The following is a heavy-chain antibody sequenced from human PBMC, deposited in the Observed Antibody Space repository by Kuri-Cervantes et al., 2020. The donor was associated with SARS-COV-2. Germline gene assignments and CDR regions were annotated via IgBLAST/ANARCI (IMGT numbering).Heavy chain of an antibody. Sequence: GESLKISCAASGFTFDGYGMSWVRQAPGKGLEWVSGINWNGGSTGYADSVKGRFTISRDNAKNSLYLQMNSLRAEDTAVYYCAKDMYYDSSGFYDAFDIWGQGTMVTVSS. CDR1: GFTFDGYG. V-gene: IGHV3-20*04. J-gene: IGHJ3*02. CDR3: AKDMYYDSSGFYDAFDI. D-gene: IGHD3-22*01. CDR2: INWNGGST.